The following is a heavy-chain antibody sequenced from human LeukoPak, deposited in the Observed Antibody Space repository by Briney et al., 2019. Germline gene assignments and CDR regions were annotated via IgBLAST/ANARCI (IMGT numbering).Heavy chain of an antibody. D-gene: IGHD4-11*01. Sequence: GGSLRLSCAASGFTFSNAWMSWVRQAPGKGLEWVSAISGSGGSTYYADSVKGRFTISRDNSKNTLYLQMNSLRAEDTAVYYCAKDDYSDYSFDYWGQGTLVTVSS. CDR3: AKDDYSDYSFDY. CDR2: ISGSGGST. J-gene: IGHJ4*02. CDR1: GFTFSNAW. V-gene: IGHV3-23*01.